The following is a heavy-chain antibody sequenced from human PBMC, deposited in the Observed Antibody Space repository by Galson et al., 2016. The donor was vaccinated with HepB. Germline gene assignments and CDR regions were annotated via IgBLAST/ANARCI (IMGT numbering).Heavy chain of an antibody. CDR2: IKQNGREK. V-gene: IGHV3-7*03. J-gene: IGHJ4*02. Sequence: LRLSCAASGFTFNNYWMSWVRQAPGKGLEWVANIKQNGREKDYVDSVKGRFTISRDNAKNSLYLQMNSLRAEDTAVYYCAREGYGGFDCWGQGTLLTVSS. CDR3: AREGYGGFDC. CDR1: GFTFNNYW. D-gene: IGHD4-23*01.